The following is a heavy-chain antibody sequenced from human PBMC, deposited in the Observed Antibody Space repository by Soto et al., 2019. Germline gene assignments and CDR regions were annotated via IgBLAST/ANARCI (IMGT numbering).Heavy chain of an antibody. V-gene: IGHV5-51*01. CDR1: GFSFASSW. J-gene: IGHJ4*02. D-gene: IGHD4-4*01. CDR2: IYPGDSDT. CDR3: ARGDYRVLEF. Sequence: PVESLKISCKDSGFSFASSWIGWVRQMPGKGLEWMGVIYPGDSDTRYSPSFQGQVTISADKSISTAYLQWSSLKASDTAMYYCARGDYRVLEFWGQGTLVTVS.